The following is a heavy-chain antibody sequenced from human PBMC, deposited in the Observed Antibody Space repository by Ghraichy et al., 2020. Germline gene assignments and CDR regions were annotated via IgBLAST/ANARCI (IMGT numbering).Heavy chain of an antibody. CDR2: TTNKATSYTT. Sequence: GGSLRLSCAASGFTLSDHYMDWVRQAPGKGLEWVGRTTNKATSYTTIYAASVKGRFTISRDDSKNSLSLQMNSLKTEDTAVYYCARGHRSFDYWGQGTLVTVSS. CDR1: GFTLSDHY. J-gene: IGHJ4*02. CDR3: ARGHRSFDY. V-gene: IGHV3-72*01.